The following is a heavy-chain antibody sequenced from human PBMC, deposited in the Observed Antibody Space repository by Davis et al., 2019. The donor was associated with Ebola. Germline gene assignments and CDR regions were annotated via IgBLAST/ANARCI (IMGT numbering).Heavy chain of an antibody. CDR2: ISAYNGHT. CDR1: GYTFTRYG. D-gene: IGHD3-10*01. J-gene: IGHJ5*02. CDR3: ARAVTMVLPSGWFDP. Sequence: AASVKVSCKASGYTFTRYGISWVRQAPGQGLEWMGWISAYNGHTNYAQNLQGRVTMTTDTSTSTAYMEVKSLRYDDTAVYYCARAVTMVLPSGWFDPWGQGTLVTVSS. V-gene: IGHV1-18*01.